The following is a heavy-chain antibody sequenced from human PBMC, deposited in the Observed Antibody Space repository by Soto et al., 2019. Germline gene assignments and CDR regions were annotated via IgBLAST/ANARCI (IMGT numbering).Heavy chain of an antibody. D-gene: IGHD6-19*01. V-gene: IGHV3-15*07. J-gene: IGHJ4*02. Sequence: GGSLRLSCAASGFTFSNAWMNWVRQAPGKGLEWVGRIKSKTDGGTTDYAAPVKGRFTISRDDSKNTLYLQMNSLKTEDTAVYYCTTYSSGWSLKEAGCWGQGTLVTVSS. CDR2: IKSKTDGGTT. CDR3: TTYSSGWSLKEAGC. CDR1: GFTFSNAW.